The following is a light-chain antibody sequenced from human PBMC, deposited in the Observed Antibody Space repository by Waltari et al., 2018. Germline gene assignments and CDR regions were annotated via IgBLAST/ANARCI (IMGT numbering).Light chain of an antibody. J-gene: IGKJ1*01. V-gene: IGKV3-15*01. CDR1: QSVRSN. CDR3: QQYNNWPRT. Sequence: EIVMTQSPATLSVSPGARATLSCRASQSVRSNLAWYQQKPGQAPRLLIYGASTRATGIPARFSGSGSVTEFTLTISSLQSEDFAVYYCQQYNNWPRTFGQGTKVEIK. CDR2: GAS.